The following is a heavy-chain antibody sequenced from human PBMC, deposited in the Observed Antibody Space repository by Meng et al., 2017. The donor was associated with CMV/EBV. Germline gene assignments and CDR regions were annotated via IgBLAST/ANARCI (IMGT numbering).Heavy chain of an antibody. D-gene: IGHD2-21*01. CDR1: GFTFDDYA. CDR2: ISWKGGSV. J-gene: IGHJ4*02. Sequence: SLKISCAASGFTFDDYAMHWVRQAPGKGLEWVSGISWKGGSVGYADSVKGRFTVSRDNAKNSLYLQMNSLRAEDTAVYYCARDGAGRLPLFADYWGQGTLVTVSS. V-gene: IGHV3-9*01. CDR3: ARDGAGRLPLFADY.